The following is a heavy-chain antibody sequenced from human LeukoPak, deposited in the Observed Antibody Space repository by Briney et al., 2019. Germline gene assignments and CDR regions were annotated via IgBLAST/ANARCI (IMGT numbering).Heavy chain of an antibody. CDR2: INHGGST. CDR3: ARGTMAIQLPAAQRFDP. Sequence: PSETLSLTCAVYGGSFSGHDWTWIRQSPEKGLEWMGAINHGGSTNYNPSLKTRVTISLDTSKNQFSLKLSSVTAADTAVYYCARGTMAIQLPAAQRFDPWGQGTLVTVFS. CDR1: GGSFSGHD. J-gene: IGHJ5*02. D-gene: IGHD5-18*01. V-gene: IGHV4-34*01.